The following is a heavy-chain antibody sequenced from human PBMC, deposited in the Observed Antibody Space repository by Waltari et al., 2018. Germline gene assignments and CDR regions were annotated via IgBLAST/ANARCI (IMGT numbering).Heavy chain of an antibody. CDR1: GGSFSGYY. D-gene: IGHD2-2*02. Sequence: QVQLQQWGAGLLKPSETLSLTCAVYGGSFSGYYLTWIRQPPGKGLEWIGEINHSGSTNYNPSLKSLVTISVDTSKNQFSLKLSSVTAADTAVYYCARGRRRYCSSTSCYTSYYYYGMDVWGQGTTVTVSS. V-gene: IGHV4-34*01. J-gene: IGHJ6*02. CDR3: ARGRRRYCSSTSCYTSYYYYGMDV. CDR2: INHSGST.